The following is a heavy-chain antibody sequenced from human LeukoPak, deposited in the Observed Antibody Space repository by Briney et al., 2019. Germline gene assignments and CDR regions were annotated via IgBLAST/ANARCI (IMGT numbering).Heavy chain of an antibody. D-gene: IGHD6-6*01. CDR2: IKQDGSGK. CDR3: ARGEYSSSSTVDY. Sequence: GGSLRLSCAASGFTFSSYWMGWVRQAPGKGLEWVANIKQDGSGKYYVDSVKGRFTISRINAKNSLYLQMNSLRAEDTAVYYCARGEYSSSSTVDYWGQGALVTVSA. CDR1: GFTFSSYW. J-gene: IGHJ4*02. V-gene: IGHV3-7*01.